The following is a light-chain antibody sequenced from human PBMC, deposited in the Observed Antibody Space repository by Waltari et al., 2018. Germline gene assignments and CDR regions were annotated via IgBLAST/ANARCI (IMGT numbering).Light chain of an antibody. Sequence: QSALTQPASVSGSPGQSITISCTGTSTDVGGHDYVSWYQQYPGKVTKLLFYDVTNGPSGVCNRFSGTKSGNTASLTMSGLQAEDEADYYCSSYTNDDTRVFGGGTKLTVL. CDR1: STDVGGHDY. V-gene: IGLV2-14*03. CDR2: DVT. J-gene: IGLJ3*02. CDR3: SSYTNDDTRV.